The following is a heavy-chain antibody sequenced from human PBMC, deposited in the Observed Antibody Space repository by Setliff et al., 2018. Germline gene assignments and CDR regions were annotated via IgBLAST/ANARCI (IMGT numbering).Heavy chain of an antibody. Sequence: SETLSLTCAVYGGSFSGYYWSWIRQPPGKGLEWIGEINHSGSTNYNPSLKSRVTISVDTSKNQFSLTLSSVTAADTAVYYCPREERRVEWLLSGGPKYSYYGMDVWGQGTTVTAP. D-gene: IGHD3-3*01. CDR2: INHSGST. V-gene: IGHV4-34*01. CDR1: GGSFSGYY. J-gene: IGHJ6*02. CDR3: PREERRVEWLLSGGPKYSYYGMDV.